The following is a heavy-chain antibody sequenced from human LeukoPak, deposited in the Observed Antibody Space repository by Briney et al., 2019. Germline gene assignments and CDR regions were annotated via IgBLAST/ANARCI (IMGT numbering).Heavy chain of an antibody. CDR2: ISSDGSTT. CDR1: GFTFSSYW. J-gene: IGHJ4*02. CDR3: ARRGGSYNDY. V-gene: IGHV3-74*01. D-gene: IGHD1-26*01. Sequence: GGSLRLSCAASGFTFSSYWMHWVRQAPGKGLVWVSRISSDGSTTSYADSVKGRFTISRDNAKNTLYLQMSSLRAADTAVYYCARRGGSYNDYWGQGTLVTVSS.